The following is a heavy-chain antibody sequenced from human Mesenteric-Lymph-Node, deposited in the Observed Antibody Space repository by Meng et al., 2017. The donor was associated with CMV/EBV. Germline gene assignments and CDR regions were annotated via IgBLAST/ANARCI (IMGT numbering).Heavy chain of an antibody. Sequence: CASSGFTFSNYPMQWVRQAPGKGLEWVAVISDDESHKWYADSVLGRFTISRDNSEHTLYLEMSSLRADDTAVYYCARGLTGTTYNFWGQGTLVTVSS. D-gene: IGHD1-7*01. J-gene: IGHJ4*02. CDR1: GFTFSNYP. V-gene: IGHV3-30*04. CDR2: ISDDESHK. CDR3: ARGLTGTTYNF.